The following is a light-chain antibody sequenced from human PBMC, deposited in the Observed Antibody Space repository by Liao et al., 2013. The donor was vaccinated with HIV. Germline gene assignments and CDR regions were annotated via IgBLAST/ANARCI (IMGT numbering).Light chain of an antibody. Sequence: SYELTQPPSMSVSPGQTARITCSGDALPKQQVYWYQQKPGQAPVLMIFKGTERPSGIPERFSGSNSGTTATLAISGAQALDEADYYCQTWAKNAVIFGGGTGLTVL. CDR2: KGT. CDR1: ALPKQQ. CDR3: QTWAKNAVI. J-gene: IGLJ2*01. V-gene: IGLV3-25*02.